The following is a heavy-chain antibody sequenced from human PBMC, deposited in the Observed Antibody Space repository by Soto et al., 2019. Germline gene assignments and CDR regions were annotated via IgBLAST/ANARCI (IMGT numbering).Heavy chain of an antibody. V-gene: IGHV4-31*02. CDR3: ARGGYDILTGYLPFDY. CDR2: IYYSGST. CDR1: GCSISSVCYY. J-gene: IGHJ4*02. Sequence: SELRSVTETVSGCSISSVCYYLRWIRKHPGKGLEWIGYIYYSGSTYYNPSLKSRVTISVDTSKNQFSLKLSSVTAADTAVYYCARGGYDILTGYLPFDYWGQGTLVTVSS. D-gene: IGHD3-9*01.